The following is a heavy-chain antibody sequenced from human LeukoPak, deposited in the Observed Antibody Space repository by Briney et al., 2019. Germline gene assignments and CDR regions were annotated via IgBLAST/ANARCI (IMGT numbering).Heavy chain of an antibody. CDR2: ISYDGRNK. J-gene: IGHJ4*02. CDR1: GFTFSSYA. Sequence: GGSLRLSCAASGFTFSSYAMHWVRQAPGKGLEWVAVISYDGRNKYYADSVKGRFTISRDNSKNTLHLQMNSLRAEDTAVYYCARDVWDYWGQGTLVTVSS. CDR3: ARDVWDY. D-gene: IGHD3-16*01. V-gene: IGHV3-30*04.